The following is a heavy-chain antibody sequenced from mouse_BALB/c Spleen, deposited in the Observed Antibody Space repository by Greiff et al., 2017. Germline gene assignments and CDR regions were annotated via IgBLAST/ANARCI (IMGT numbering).Heavy chain of an antibody. V-gene: IGHV1-67*01. CDR3: ARVYDYDVGYYAMDY. Sequence: VQLQESGPELVRPGVSVKISCKGSGYTFTDYAMHWVKQSHAKSLEWIGVISTYSGNTNYNQKFKGKATMTVDKSSSTAYMELARLTSEDSAIYYCARVYDYDVGYYAMDYWGQGTSVTVSS. J-gene: IGHJ4*01. CDR1: GYTFTDYA. D-gene: IGHD2-4*01. CDR2: ISTYSGNT.